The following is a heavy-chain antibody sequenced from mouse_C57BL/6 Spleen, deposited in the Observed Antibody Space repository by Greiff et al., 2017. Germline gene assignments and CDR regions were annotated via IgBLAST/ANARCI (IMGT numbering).Heavy chain of an antibody. CDR2: INPSTGGT. J-gene: IGHJ2*01. CDR1: GYSFTGYY. V-gene: IGHV1-42*01. CDR3: ARSGGSSGYFDY. D-gene: IGHD1-1*01. Sequence: EVQLQQSGPELVKPGASVKISCKASGYSFTGYYMNWVKQSPEKSLEWIGEINPSTGGTTYNQKFKAKATLTVDKSSSTAYMQLKRLTSEDSAVYYCARSGGSSGYFDYWGQGTTLTVSS.